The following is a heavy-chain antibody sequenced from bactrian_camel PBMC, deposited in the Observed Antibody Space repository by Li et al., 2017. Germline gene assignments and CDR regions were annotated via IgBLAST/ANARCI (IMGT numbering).Heavy chain of an antibody. D-gene: IGHD1*01. Sequence: DVQLVESGGALVQAGGSLKLSCLFSGGSFSRAAMNWVRQAPGKGLEWIALINSDGSRTYYADFVKGRFAISRDNGKDTLYLQLNSLKTEDAAMYYCANAADFGLRGLGSWGQGTQVTVS. CDR3: ANAADFGLRGLGS. J-gene: IGHJ6*01. V-gene: IGHV3S31*01. CDR2: INSDGSRT. CDR1: GGSFSRAA.